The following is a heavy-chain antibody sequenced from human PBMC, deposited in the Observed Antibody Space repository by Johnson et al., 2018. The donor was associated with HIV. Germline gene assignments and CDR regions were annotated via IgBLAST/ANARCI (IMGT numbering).Heavy chain of an antibody. Sequence: QVQLVESGGGVVQPGRSLRLSCAASGFTFDTYGMHWVRQAPGKGLEWVAVIWSDGSNKHYADSVKGRFTLSRDNSKNTLYLQMNSLRAEDTAVYYCATSTASDALDIWGQGTMVTVSS. CDR1: GFTFDTYG. J-gene: IGHJ3*02. CDR2: IWSDGSNK. V-gene: IGHV3-33*01. CDR3: ATSTASDALDI. D-gene: IGHD1-1*01.